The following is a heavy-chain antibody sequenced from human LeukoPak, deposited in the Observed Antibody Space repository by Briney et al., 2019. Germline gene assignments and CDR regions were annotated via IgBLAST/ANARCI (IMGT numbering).Heavy chain of an antibody. Sequence: PGGSLRLSCAASGFIFSSYEMHWVRQVPGRGLEWVSYISSSGLTIYYADSVKGRFTISRDKAKNSLHLQMNSLRAEDTPVYYCARDLEYSTSFDYWGRGTLVTVSS. CDR1: GFIFSSYE. CDR2: ISSSGLTI. J-gene: IGHJ4*02. V-gene: IGHV3-48*03. D-gene: IGHD4-11*01. CDR3: ARDLEYSTSFDY.